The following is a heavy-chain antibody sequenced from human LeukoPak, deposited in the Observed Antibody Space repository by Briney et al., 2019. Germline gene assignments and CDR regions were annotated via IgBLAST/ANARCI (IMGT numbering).Heavy chain of an antibody. J-gene: IGHJ4*02. CDR3: ARQEVLLWFGELLYFDY. V-gene: IGHV4-39*07. CDR1: GGSISSSTYY. Sequence: SETLSLTCTVSGGSISSSTYYWGWIRQPPGKGLEWIGSIYYSGSTYYNPSLKSRVTISVDTSKNQFSLKLSSVTAADTAVYYCARQEVLLWFGELLYFDYWGQGTLVTVSS. D-gene: IGHD3-10*01. CDR2: IYYSGST.